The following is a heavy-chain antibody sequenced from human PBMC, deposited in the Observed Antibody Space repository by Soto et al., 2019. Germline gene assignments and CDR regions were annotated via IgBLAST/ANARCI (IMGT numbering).Heavy chain of an antibody. CDR1: GFSLSTSGMC. J-gene: IGHJ3*02. D-gene: IGHD2-15*01. V-gene: IGHV2-70*01. CDR2: IDWDDDK. Sequence: SGPTLVNPTQTLTLTCTFSGFSLSTSGMCVSWIRQPPGKALEWLALIDWDDDKYYSTSLKTRLTISKDTSKNQVVLTMTNMDPVDTATYYCARIARYCSGGSCYYDAFDIWGQGTMVTVSS. CDR3: ARIARYCSGGSCYYDAFDI.